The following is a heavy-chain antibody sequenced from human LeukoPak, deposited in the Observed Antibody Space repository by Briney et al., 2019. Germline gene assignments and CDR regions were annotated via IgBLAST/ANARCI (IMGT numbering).Heavy chain of an antibody. CDR3: AKDVGRVGATDY. Sequence: GGSLRLSCVASGFTFSNYWMSWVRQAPGKGLEWVANIKQGGSEKNYVGSVKGRFTISRDNSKNTLYLQMNSLRAEDTAVYYCAKDVGRVGATDYWGQGTLVTVSS. V-gene: IGHV3-7*01. D-gene: IGHD1-26*01. J-gene: IGHJ4*02. CDR2: IKQGGSEK. CDR1: GFTFSNYW.